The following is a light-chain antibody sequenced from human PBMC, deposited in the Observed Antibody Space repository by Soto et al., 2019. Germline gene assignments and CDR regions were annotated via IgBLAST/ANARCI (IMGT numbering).Light chain of an antibody. Sequence: QSALTQPPSASGSPGQSVTISCTGTISDVGGYNYVSWYQQHPGKAPKLMIYEVSKRPSGVPDRFSGSKSGNTASLTVSGLQAEDEADYYCSSYAGSTPVVFGGGTKLTVL. V-gene: IGLV2-8*01. CDR3: SSYAGSTPVV. CDR2: EVS. CDR1: ISDVGGYNY. J-gene: IGLJ2*01.